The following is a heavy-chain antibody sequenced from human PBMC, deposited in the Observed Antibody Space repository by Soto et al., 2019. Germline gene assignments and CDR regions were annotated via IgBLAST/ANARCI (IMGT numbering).Heavy chain of an antibody. D-gene: IGHD3-22*01. CDR1: GFTFSRYG. J-gene: IGHJ6*01. CDR2: ISYDGSNK. CDR3: ANPPYDRCGYGSSYYYYYGMDV. V-gene: IGHV3-30*18. Sequence: PGGSLRLSCAASGFTFSRYGMHWGRQAPGKGLEWVAVISYDGSNKYYADSVKGRFTISRDNSKNTLYLQMNSLRAEATTVYYCANPPYDRCGYGSSYYYYYGMDVWGQGTTV.